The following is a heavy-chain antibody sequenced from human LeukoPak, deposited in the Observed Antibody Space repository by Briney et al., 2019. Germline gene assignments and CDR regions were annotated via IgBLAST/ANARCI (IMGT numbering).Heavy chain of an antibody. Sequence: SVKVSCKASGGTFSSYAISWVRQAPGQGLGWMGRIIPIFGIANYAQKFQGRVTITADKSTSTAYVELSSLRSEDTAVYYCARGGNSKVFDYWGQRTLVTVSS. V-gene: IGHV1-69*04. D-gene: IGHD4-23*01. CDR1: GGTFSSYA. J-gene: IGHJ4*02. CDR2: IIPIFGIA. CDR3: ARGGNSKVFDY.